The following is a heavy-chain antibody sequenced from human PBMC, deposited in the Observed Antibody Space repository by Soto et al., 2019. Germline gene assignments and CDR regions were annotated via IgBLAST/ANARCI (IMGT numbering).Heavy chain of an antibody. D-gene: IGHD1-26*01. J-gene: IGHJ4*02. CDR1: GFIFSTYA. Sequence: GGSLRLSCAASGFIFSTYAMGWVRQVPGKGLEWVSGISLGGGATYYADSVKGRFTISRDNSKNTLYLQMNSLRAEDTAVYYCAKGGIVMVPLDQWGQGTLVTVSS. CDR2: ISLGGGAT. V-gene: IGHV3-23*01. CDR3: AKGGIVMVPLDQ.